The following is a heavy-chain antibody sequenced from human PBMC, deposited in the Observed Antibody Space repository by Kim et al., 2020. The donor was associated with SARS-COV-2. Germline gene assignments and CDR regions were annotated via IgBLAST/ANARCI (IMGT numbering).Heavy chain of an antibody. CDR1: GFSFSTYA. CDR3: ARERVVLVPAAMDSSYAMDV. D-gene: IGHD2-2*01. V-gene: IGHV3-30-3*01. J-gene: IGHJ6*02. CDR2: ISYDGNNK. Sequence: GGSLRLSCAASGFSFSTYAMHWVRQAPGKGLEWVAVISYDGNNKYYADSVKGRVTISRDNSKSTLYLQFNSLRAEDTAFYYCARERVVLVPAAMDSSYAMDVWGQGTTVTVSS.